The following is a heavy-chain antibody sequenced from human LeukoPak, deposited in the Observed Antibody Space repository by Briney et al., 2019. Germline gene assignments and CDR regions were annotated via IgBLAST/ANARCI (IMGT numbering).Heavy chain of an antibody. CDR1: GYNFTGYY. J-gene: IGHJ4*02. Sequence: ASVKVSCKASGYNFTGYYMHWVRQAPGQGLEWMGWINPNSGGTNYAQKFQGRFTMTRDTSINTVYMELSGLRSDDTPVYYCTRHNYQFDFNSWGQGTLVTVSS. CDR3: TRHNYQFDFNS. D-gene: IGHD3-10*01. CDR2: INPNSGGT. V-gene: IGHV1-2*02.